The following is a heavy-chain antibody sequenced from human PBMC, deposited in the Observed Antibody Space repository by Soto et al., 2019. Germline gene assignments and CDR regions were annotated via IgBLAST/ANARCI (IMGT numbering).Heavy chain of an antibody. J-gene: IGHJ2*01. Sequence: QVQLVQSGAEVKKPGASMKVSCKASGYTFTSYDINWVRQATVQGLEWMGWMNPNSGNTGYAQKFQGRVTMTRNTSISTDYMELSSLRSEDTAVYYCAGATTASYFDLWGPGTLVTVSS. CDR1: GYTFTSYD. V-gene: IGHV1-8*01. D-gene: IGHD1-26*01. CDR2: MNPNSGNT. CDR3: AGATTASYFDL.